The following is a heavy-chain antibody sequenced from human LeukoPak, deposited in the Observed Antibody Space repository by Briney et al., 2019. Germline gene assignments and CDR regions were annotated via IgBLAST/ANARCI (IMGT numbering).Heavy chain of an antibody. J-gene: IGHJ4*02. CDR3: ARDRDHYFDY. V-gene: IGHV3-23*01. D-gene: IGHD5-24*01. CDR2: ISGSGGST. CDR1: GFTFTTYW. Sequence: GESLRLSCAASGFTFTTYWMSWVRQPPGKGLEWVSAISGSGGSTYYAVSVKGRFTISRDNSKNTLYLQMNSLRAEDTAVYYCARDRDHYFDYWGQGTLVTVSS.